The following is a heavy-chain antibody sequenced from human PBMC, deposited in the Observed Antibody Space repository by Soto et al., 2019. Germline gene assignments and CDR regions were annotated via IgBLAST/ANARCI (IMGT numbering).Heavy chain of an antibody. Sequence: QVHLVQSGAEVKKPGSSVKVSCKASGGTFSSYAISWVRQAPGQGLEWMGGFIPIFGTTNYAQKFQGRVTITAEESTSTAYMELRSLRSEGTAVYYSARKRGRRYNDGRGYYYSAYWGQGTLVTVSS. CDR1: GGTFSSYA. D-gene: IGHD3-22*01. V-gene: IGHV1-69*01. CDR3: ARKRGRRYNDGRGYYYSAY. CDR2: FIPIFGTT. J-gene: IGHJ4*02.